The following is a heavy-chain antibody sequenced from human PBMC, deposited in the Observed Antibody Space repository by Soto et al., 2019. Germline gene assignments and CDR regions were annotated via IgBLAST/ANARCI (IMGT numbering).Heavy chain of an antibody. D-gene: IGHD3-10*01. Sequence: GESLKISCKGSGYSFTSYWISWVRQMPGKGLEWMGRIDPSDSYTNYSPSFPGHVTISADKSISTAYLQWTSLKASDTAMYYCATFPYGSGSTYYYYGMDVWGQGTTVTVSS. CDR1: GYSFTSYW. CDR3: ATFPYGSGSTYYYYGMDV. CDR2: IDPSDSYT. J-gene: IGHJ6*02. V-gene: IGHV5-10-1*01.